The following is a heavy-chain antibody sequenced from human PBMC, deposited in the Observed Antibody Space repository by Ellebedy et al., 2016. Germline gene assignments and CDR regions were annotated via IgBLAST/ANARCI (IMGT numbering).Heavy chain of an antibody. CDR3: AREMGYCRGGSCYSSDY. Sequence: GESLKISXAASGFTFSSHLMHWVRQSPGRGLEWVAVISYDGSNKYYADSIKGRFSISRDNSKNTLYLQMNSLRAEDTAVYYCAREMGYCRGGSCYSSDYWGQGTLVTVSS. J-gene: IGHJ4*02. V-gene: IGHV3-30*03. CDR1: GFTFSSHL. D-gene: IGHD2-15*01. CDR2: ISYDGSNK.